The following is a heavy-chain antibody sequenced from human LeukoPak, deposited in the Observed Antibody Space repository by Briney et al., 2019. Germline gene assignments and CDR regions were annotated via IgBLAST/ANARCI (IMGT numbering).Heavy chain of an antibody. D-gene: IGHD1-1*01. V-gene: IGHV3-7*01. Sequence: QPGGSLRLSCAASGFTFSSYWMSWVRQAPGKGLEWVANIKQDGSEKYYVDSVKGRFTISRDNAKNSLYLQMNSLRAEDTAVYYCAREARYATGKYYYYYYMDVWGKGTTVTVSS. CDR3: AREARYATGKYYYYYYMDV. J-gene: IGHJ6*03. CDR2: IKQDGSEK. CDR1: GFTFSSYW.